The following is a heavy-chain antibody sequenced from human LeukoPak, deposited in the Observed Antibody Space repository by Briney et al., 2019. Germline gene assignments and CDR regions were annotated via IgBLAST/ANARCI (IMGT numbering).Heavy chain of an antibody. D-gene: IGHD3-10*01. Sequence: GGSLRLSCAASGFTFSSYAMSWVRQAPGKGLEWVSAISGSGGSTYYADSVKGRFTISRDNSKNTLYLQMNSLRAEDTAVYYCAKVGGSGSYYKSYFDYWGQGTLVTVCS. CDR1: GFTFSSYA. CDR3: AKVGGSGSYYKSYFDY. J-gene: IGHJ4*02. CDR2: ISGSGGST. V-gene: IGHV3-23*01.